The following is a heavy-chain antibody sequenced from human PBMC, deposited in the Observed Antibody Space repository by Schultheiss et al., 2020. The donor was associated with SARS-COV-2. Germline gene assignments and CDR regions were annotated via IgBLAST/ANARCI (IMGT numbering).Heavy chain of an antibody. V-gene: IGHV3-48*03. Sequence: GESLKISCAASGFTFSSYEMNWVRQAPGKGLEWVSYISSSGSTIYYADSVKGRFTISRDNAKNSLYLQMNSLRAEDTAVYYCAHLGATRRLIDAFDIWGQGTMVTVSS. CDR3: AHLGATRRLIDAFDI. CDR1: GFTFSSYE. CDR2: ISSSGSTI. D-gene: IGHD1-26*01. J-gene: IGHJ3*02.